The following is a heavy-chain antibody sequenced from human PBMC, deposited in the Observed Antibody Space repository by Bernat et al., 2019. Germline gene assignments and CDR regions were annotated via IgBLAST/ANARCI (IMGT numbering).Heavy chain of an antibody. Sequence: QVLLQQSGPGLVKPSQTLSLTCAISGDSVSSNSAAWNWIRQSPSRGLEWLGRTYYRSKWYNDYAVSVKSRITINPDTSKNQFSLQLNSVTPEDTAVYYCAREGRYCISTSCYAYYYYYGMDVWGQGTTVTVSS. J-gene: IGHJ6*02. D-gene: IGHD2-2*01. CDR3: AREGRYCISTSCYAYYYYYGMDV. CDR1: GDSVSSNSAA. V-gene: IGHV6-1*01. CDR2: TYYRSKWYN.